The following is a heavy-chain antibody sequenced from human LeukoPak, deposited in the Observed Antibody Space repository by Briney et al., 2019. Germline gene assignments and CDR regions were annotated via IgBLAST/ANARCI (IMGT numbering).Heavy chain of an antibody. Sequence: GGSLRLSCAASGFTFRAYWMTWVRQAPGKGPEWVANIKTDGSQIYYVDSVKGRFTISRDNAKNSLYLQMNSLRAEDTALYYCAKDLSALLPGAHNYMDVWGKGTTVTISS. CDR2: IKTDGSQI. CDR3: AKDLSALLPGAHNYMDV. D-gene: IGHD3-3*02. CDR1: GFTFRAYW. J-gene: IGHJ6*03. V-gene: IGHV3-7*03.